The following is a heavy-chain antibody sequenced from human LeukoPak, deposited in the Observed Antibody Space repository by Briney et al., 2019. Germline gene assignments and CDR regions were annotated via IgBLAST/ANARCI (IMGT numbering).Heavy chain of an antibody. V-gene: IGHV4-59*01. CDR3: ARAVEYSSGWKYFQH. CDR1: GGSISSYY. D-gene: IGHD6-19*01. J-gene: IGHJ1*01. CDR2: IYYSGST. Sequence: PSETLSLTCTVSGGSISSYYWSWIRQPPGKGLEWIGYIYYSGSTNYNPSLKSRVTISVDTSKNQFSLKLSSVTAADTAVYYCARAVEYSSGWKYFQHWGQGTLVTVSS.